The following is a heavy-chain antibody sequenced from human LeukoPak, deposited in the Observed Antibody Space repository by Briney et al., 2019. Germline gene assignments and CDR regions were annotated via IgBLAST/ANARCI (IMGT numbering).Heavy chain of an antibody. V-gene: IGHV3-74*01. CDR2: INSDGSST. D-gene: IGHD3-3*02. J-gene: IGHJ4*02. CDR1: GFTFSSYW. CDR3: ARVPVSRAIDY. Sequence: GGSLRLSCAASGFTFSSYWMHWVRQAPGKGLVWVSRINSDGSSTSYADSVKGRFTISRDNAKDTLCLQMNSLRAGDTAVYYCARVPVSRAIDYWGQGTLVTVSS.